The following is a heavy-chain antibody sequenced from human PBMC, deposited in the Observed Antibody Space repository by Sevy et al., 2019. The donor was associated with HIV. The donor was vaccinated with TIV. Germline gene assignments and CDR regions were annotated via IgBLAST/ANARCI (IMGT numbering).Heavy chain of an antibody. CDR3: STDDIISY. CDR2: IKSITDGGAA. Sequence: GGSLRLSCTASGFDFRNAWMNWIRQVPGKGLEWVGHIKSITDGGAADYAAPVKGRFTISRHDSKNTLYLQMNSLKAEDTAVYYCSTDDIISYWGRGTLVTVSS. J-gene: IGHJ4*02. V-gene: IGHV3-15*07. CDR1: GFDFRNAW. D-gene: IGHD3-3*02.